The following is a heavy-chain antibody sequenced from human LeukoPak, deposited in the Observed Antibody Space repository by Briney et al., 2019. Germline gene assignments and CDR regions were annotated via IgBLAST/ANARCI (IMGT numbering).Heavy chain of an antibody. CDR2: IFGGGST. CDR3: ARDHSALASYPNP. Sequence: AGGSLRLSCTASGFNVNSNYMSWVRQAPGKGLEWVSVIFGGGSTYYADSVKGRFTISRDNSKNTLYLQMNSLRGEDTAVYYCARDHSALASYPNPWGQGTLVTVSS. J-gene: IGHJ5*02. V-gene: IGHV3-66*01. D-gene: IGHD3-10*01. CDR1: GFNVNSNY.